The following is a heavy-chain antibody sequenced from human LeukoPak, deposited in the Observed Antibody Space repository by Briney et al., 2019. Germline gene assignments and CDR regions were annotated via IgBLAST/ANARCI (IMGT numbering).Heavy chain of an antibody. V-gene: IGHV1-46*01. J-gene: IGHJ4*02. CDR3: ARGAYYYDSSGYYPLHFDY. Sequence: ASVKVSCRASGYTFTSYYMHWVRQAPGQGLEWMGIINPSGGSTSYAQKFQGRVTMTRDTSTSTVYMELSSLRSKDTAVYYCARGAYYYDSSGYYPLHFDYWGQGTLVTVSS. CDR1: GYTFTSYY. CDR2: INPSGGST. D-gene: IGHD3-22*01.